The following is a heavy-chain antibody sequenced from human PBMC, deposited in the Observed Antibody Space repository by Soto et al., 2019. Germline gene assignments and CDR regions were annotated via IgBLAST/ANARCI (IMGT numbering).Heavy chain of an antibody. J-gene: IGHJ1*01. Sequence: PGGSLRLSCAASGFIFSSYSMNWVRQAPGKGLEWVSYIRTSPSTIYYADSVKGRFTISRDDAKNSLYLQMSSLSAEDTAVYYCAKGPRGVVSQRSYFQHWGQGTLVTVSS. V-gene: IGHV3-48*01. CDR3: AKGPRGVVSQRSYFQH. CDR2: IRTSPSTI. CDR1: GFIFSSYS. D-gene: IGHD2-15*01.